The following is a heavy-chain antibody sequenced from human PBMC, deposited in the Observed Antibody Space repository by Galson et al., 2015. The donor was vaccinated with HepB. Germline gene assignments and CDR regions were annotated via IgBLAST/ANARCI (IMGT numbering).Heavy chain of an antibody. CDR2: IIPIFGTA. CDR1: GGTFSSYA. V-gene: IGHV1-69*13. CDR3: ARDFLDGDQHVGAFDI. D-gene: IGHD4-17*01. Sequence: SVKVSCKASGGTFSSYAISWVRQAPGQGLEWMGGIIPIFGTANYAQKFQGRVTITADESTSTAYMELSSLRSEDTAVYYCARDFLDGDQHVGAFDIWGQGTMVTVSS. J-gene: IGHJ3*02.